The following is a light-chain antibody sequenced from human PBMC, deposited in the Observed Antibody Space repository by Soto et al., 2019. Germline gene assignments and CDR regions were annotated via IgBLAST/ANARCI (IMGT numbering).Light chain of an antibody. CDR1: NSDVGGYNY. CDR3: SSYTSISTLYV. CDR2: EVS. V-gene: IGLV2-14*01. Sequence: SVLTRPASVSGSPGQSITISCTGTNSDVGGYNYVSWYQQHPGKAPELMIYEVSHRPSGVSNRFSGSKSDNTASLTISGLQAEDEADYYCSSYTSISTLYVFGTGTKVTVL. J-gene: IGLJ1*01.